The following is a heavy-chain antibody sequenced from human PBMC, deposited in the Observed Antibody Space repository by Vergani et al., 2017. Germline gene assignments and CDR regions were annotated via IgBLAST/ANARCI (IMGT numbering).Heavy chain of an antibody. V-gene: IGHV3-30*02. Sequence: QVRLVESGGGVVQPGGSLRLSCAASGFTFSSFGLHWVRQAPGKGVEWVAFTQYDGNSKYYLHSVEGRFTISRNNSENTLFLQMNNLRPEDTAVYYCAKGDVAMVSRNSYYYGMDVWGQGTTVTVFS. D-gene: IGHD5-18*01. J-gene: IGHJ6*02. CDR1: GFTFSSFG. CDR3: AKGDVAMVSRNSYYYGMDV. CDR2: TQYDGNSK.